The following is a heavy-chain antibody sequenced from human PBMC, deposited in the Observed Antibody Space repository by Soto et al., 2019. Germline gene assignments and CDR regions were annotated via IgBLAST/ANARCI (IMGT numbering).Heavy chain of an antibody. J-gene: IGHJ6*02. CDR3: ARTDYDILTGPPYYYYYGMDV. V-gene: IGHV1-18*01. Sequence: ASVKVSCKASGYTFTSYGISWVRQAPGQGLEWMGWISAYNGNTNYAQKLQGRVTMTTDTSTSTAYMELRSLRSDDTAVYYCARTDYDILTGPPYYYYYGMDVWGQGTTVTVSS. D-gene: IGHD3-9*01. CDR2: ISAYNGNT. CDR1: GYTFTSYG.